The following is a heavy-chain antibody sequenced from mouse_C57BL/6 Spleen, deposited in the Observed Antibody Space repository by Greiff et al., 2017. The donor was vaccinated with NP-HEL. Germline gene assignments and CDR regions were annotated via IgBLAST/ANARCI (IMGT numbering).Heavy chain of an antibody. V-gene: IGHV14-4*01. Sequence: EVKLMESGAELVRPGASVKLSCTASGFNIKDDYMHWVKQRPEQGLEWIGWIDPENGDTEYASKFQGKATITADTSSNTAYLQLSSLTSEDTAVYYCTTPLKGYWGQGTTLTVSS. CDR3: TTPLKGY. CDR1: GFNIKDDY. CDR2: IDPENGDT. J-gene: IGHJ2*01.